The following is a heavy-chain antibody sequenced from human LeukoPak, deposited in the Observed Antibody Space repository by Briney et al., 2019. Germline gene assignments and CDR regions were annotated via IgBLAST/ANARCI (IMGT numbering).Heavy chain of an antibody. Sequence: GGSLRLSCAASGFTFSSYAMHWVRQAPGKGLEYVSAISSNGGSTYYANSVKGRFTISRDNSKSTLYLQMGSLRAEDMAVYYRARGVDTAMAYYFDYWAREPWSPSPQ. CDR2: ISSNGGST. CDR3: ARGVDTAMAYYFDY. V-gene: IGHV3-64*01. CDR1: GFTFSSYA. J-gene: IGHJ4*02. D-gene: IGHD5-18*01.